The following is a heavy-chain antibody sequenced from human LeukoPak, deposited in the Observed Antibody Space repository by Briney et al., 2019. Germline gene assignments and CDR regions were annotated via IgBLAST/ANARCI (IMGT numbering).Heavy chain of an antibody. CDR2: INHSGST. CDR1: GGSISSSAYY. Sequence: SETLSLTCTVSGGSISSSAYYWGWIRQPPGKGLEWIGEINHSGSTNYNPSLKSRVTISVDTSKNQFSLKLSSVTAADTAVYYCASIVVVPAAIFRPYYYMDVWGKGTTVTISS. V-gene: IGHV4-39*07. D-gene: IGHD2-2*02. J-gene: IGHJ6*03. CDR3: ASIVVVPAAIFRPYYYMDV.